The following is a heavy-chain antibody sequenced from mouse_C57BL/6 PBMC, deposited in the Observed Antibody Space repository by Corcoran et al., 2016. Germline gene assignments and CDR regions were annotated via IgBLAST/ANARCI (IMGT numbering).Heavy chain of an antibody. CDR2: IYPRSGNT. CDR1: GYTFTSHG. J-gene: IGHJ4*01. CDR3: ARPYLYGSSSYYAMDY. Sequence: QVQLQQSGAELSRPGASVKLSCKASGYTFTSHGISWVKQRTGQGLEWIGEIYPRSGNTYYNEKFKGKATLTADKSSSTAYMELRSLTSEDYAVYFCARPYLYGSSSYYAMDYWGQGTSVTVSS. V-gene: IGHV1-81*01. D-gene: IGHD1-1*01.